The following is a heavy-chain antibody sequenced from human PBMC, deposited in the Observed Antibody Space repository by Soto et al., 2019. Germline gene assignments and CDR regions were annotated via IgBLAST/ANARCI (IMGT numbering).Heavy chain of an antibody. J-gene: IGHJ5*02. D-gene: IGHD2-2*01. Sequence: ASVKVSCKASGYTFTSYYMHWVRQAPGQGLEWMGIINPSGGSTSYAQKFQGRVTMTRDTSTSTVYMELSSLRSEDTAVYYCARAWDQLLIVAWFDPWGQGTLVTVSS. CDR1: GYTFTSYY. CDR2: INPSGGST. CDR3: ARAWDQLLIVAWFDP. V-gene: IGHV1-46*03.